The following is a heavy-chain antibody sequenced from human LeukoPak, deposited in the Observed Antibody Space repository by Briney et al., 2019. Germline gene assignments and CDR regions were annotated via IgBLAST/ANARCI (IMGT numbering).Heavy chain of an antibody. Sequence: GESLKISCKGSGYSFTSYWIGWVRQMPGKGLEWMGIIYPGDSDTRYSPSFQGQVTISADKSISTAYLQWISLKASDAAMYYCARQRHGGSYYKVDYYYYMDVWGKGTTVTVSS. CDR2: IYPGDSDT. CDR1: GYSFTSYW. J-gene: IGHJ6*03. CDR3: ARQRHGGSYYKVDYYYYMDV. D-gene: IGHD1-26*01. V-gene: IGHV5-51*01.